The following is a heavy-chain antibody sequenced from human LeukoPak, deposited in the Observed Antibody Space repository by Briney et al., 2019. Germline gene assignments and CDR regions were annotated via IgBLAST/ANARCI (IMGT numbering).Heavy chain of an antibody. CDR3: ARHTVGGATPYFDY. Sequence: VASVKVSCKASGYTFTSYYMHWVRQAPGQGLEWMGRIIPILGIANYAQKFQGRVTITADKSTSTAYMELSSLRSEDTAVYYCARHTVGGATPYFDYWGQGTLVTVSS. J-gene: IGHJ4*02. CDR1: GYTFTSYY. D-gene: IGHD1-26*01. V-gene: IGHV1-69*02. CDR2: IIPILGIA.